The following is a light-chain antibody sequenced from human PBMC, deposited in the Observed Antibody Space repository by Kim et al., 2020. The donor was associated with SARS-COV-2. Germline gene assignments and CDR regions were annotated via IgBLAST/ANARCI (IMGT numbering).Light chain of an antibody. CDR2: SNT. CDR1: GSNIGANY. Sequence: GQRGTVSCSGSGSNIGANYVYCYQQLPGTAPKLLIFSNTQRPSGVPDRFSGSKSGTSASLAISGLRSEDEADYYCAAWDDSLSGLVFGGGTKVTVL. J-gene: IGLJ2*01. V-gene: IGLV1-47*02. CDR3: AAWDDSLSGLV.